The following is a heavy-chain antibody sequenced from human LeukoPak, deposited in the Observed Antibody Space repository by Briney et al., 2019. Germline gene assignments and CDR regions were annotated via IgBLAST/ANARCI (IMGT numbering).Heavy chain of an antibody. V-gene: IGHV4-34*01. Sequence: TASETLSLTCTVSGGSISSYYWSWIRQPPGKGLEWIGEINHSGSTNYNPSLKSRVTISVDTSKNQFSLKLSSVTAADTAVYYCARGVRYSYGLWGQGTLVTVSS. CDR3: ARGVRYSYGL. CDR2: INHSGST. CDR1: GGSISSYY. D-gene: IGHD5-18*01. J-gene: IGHJ4*02.